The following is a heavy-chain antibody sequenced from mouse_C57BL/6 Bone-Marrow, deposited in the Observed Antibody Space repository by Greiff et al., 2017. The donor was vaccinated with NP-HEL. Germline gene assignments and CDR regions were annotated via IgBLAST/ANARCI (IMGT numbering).Heavy chain of an antibody. Sequence: QVQLQQPGTELVKPGASVKLSCKASGYTFTSYWMHWVKQRPGQGLEWIGNINPSNGGTNYHEKFKSKATLTVDKTSSTAYMQLSSLTSEDSAVYECARANTTVVALRFDYWGQGTTLTVSA. CDR3: ARANTTVVALRFDY. D-gene: IGHD1-1*01. J-gene: IGHJ2*01. CDR2: INPSNGGT. CDR1: GYTFTSYW. V-gene: IGHV1-53*01.